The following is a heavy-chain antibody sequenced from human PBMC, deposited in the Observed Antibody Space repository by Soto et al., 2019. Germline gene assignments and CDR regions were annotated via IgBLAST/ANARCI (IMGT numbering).Heavy chain of an antibody. CDR3: ARASAMIYGGVDY. J-gene: IGHJ4*02. D-gene: IGHD4-17*01. Sequence: EVQLVESGGGLVQPGGSLSLSCAVSGFTFSNYWMSWVRQAPGKGLEWVANIKQDGSEKYYVDSVKGRFTISRDNAKNSLYLQMNSLRAEDTAVYYCARASAMIYGGVDYWGQGTLVTVSS. CDR1: GFTFSNYW. CDR2: IKQDGSEK. V-gene: IGHV3-7*04.